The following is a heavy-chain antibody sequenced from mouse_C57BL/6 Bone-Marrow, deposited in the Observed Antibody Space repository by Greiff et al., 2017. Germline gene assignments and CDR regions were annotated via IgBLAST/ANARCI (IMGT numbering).Heavy chain of an antibody. Sequence: EVKLVESGGDLVKPGGSLTLSCAASGFTFSSYGMSWVRQTPDKRLEWVATISSGGSYTYYPDSVKGRFTISRDNAKNTLYLRMSSLKSEETAMYYCARQTVVHYYAMDYWGQGTSVTVSS. CDR3: ARQTVVHYYAMDY. D-gene: IGHD1-1*01. V-gene: IGHV5-6*01. CDR1: GFTFSSYG. J-gene: IGHJ4*01. CDR2: ISSGGSYT.